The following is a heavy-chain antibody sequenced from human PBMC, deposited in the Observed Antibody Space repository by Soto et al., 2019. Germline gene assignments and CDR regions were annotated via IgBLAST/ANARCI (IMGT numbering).Heavy chain of an antibody. J-gene: IGHJ3*02. Sequence: GGSLRLSCAASGFTFSSYGMHWVRQAPDKGLEWVAVISYDGSNKYYADSVKGRFTISRDNSKNTLYLQMNSLRAEDTAVYYCAKDRVVAATRDAFDIWGQGTMVTVSS. D-gene: IGHD2-15*01. V-gene: IGHV3-30*18. CDR1: GFTFSSYG. CDR2: ISYDGSNK. CDR3: AKDRVVAATRDAFDI.